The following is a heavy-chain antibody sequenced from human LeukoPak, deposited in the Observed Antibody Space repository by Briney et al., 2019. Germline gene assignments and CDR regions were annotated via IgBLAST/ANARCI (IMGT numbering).Heavy chain of an antibody. J-gene: IGHJ5*02. V-gene: IGHV4-59*12. Sequence: SETLSLTCTVSGGSISNYYWSWIRRPPGKGLEWIGYIHDSGSTNYNPSLKSRVTISVDMSKNQFSLKLSSVTAADTAVYYCARDGVHDGNRWFDPWGQGTLVTVSS. D-gene: IGHD4-23*01. CDR2: IHDSGST. CDR1: GGSISNYY. CDR3: ARDGVHDGNRWFDP.